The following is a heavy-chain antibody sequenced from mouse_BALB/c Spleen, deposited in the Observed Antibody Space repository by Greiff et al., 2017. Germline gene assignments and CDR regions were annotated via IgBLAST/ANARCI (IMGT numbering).Heavy chain of an antibody. D-gene: IGHD1-1*01. J-gene: IGHJ4*01. Sequence: EVMLVESGGGLVQPGGSRKLSCAASGFTFRSFGMHWVRQAPEKGLEWVAYISSGSSTIYYADTVKGRFTISRDNPKNTLFLQMTSLRSEDTAMYYCARYGSSYPYYAMDDWGQGTSGTVSS. CDR2: ISSGSSTI. CDR3: ARYGSSYPYYAMDD. CDR1: GFTFRSFG. V-gene: IGHV5-17*02.